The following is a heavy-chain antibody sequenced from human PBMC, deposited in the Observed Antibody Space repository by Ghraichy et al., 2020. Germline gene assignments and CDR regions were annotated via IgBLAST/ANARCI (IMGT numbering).Heavy chain of an antibody. V-gene: IGHV4-39*01. D-gene: IGHD3-22*01. CDR3: ARHGTSGYYYNNEYFQH. CDR2: IYYSGST. Sequence: SQTLSLTCTVSGGSISSSSYYWGWIRQPPGKGLEWIGSIYYSGSTYYNPSLKSRVTISVDTSKNQFSLKLSSVTAADTAVYYCARHGTSGYYYNNEYFQHWGQGTLVTVSS. J-gene: IGHJ1*01. CDR1: GGSISSSSYY.